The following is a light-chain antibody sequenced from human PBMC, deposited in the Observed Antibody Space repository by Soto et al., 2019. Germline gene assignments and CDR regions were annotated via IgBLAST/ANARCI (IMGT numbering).Light chain of an antibody. Sequence: EIVLTQSPGTLSLSPGERATLSCRASQSVSSSYLAWYQQKPGQAPRLLVYGASSRATGIPDRFSGSGSGKDLPLTISRVEPEDFAVYYCQHYGSSPFTFGPGTRVDIK. V-gene: IGKV3-20*01. CDR1: QSVSSSY. CDR3: QHYGSSPFT. CDR2: GAS. J-gene: IGKJ3*01.